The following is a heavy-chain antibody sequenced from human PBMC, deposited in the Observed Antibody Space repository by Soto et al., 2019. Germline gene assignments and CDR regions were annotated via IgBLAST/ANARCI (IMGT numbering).Heavy chain of an antibody. J-gene: IGHJ4*02. V-gene: IGHV3-30*18. D-gene: IGHD1-26*01. CDR3: SKDGSHNFDY. CDR2: MSYDGSNE. CDR1: GFTFSHYA. Sequence: GGSLRLSCAASGFTFSHYAMHWVRQAPVKGLEWVALMSYDGSNEYYADSVKGRFTISRDNSKNTLYLQMNSLRAEDTAVYYCSKDGSHNFDYWGQGTLVTVSS.